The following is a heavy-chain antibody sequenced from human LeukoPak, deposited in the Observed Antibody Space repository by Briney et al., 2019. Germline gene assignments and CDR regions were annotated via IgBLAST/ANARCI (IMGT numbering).Heavy chain of an antibody. CDR3: AREVVVAADYYYYGMDV. Sequence: PSETLSLTCTVSGCSISSGDYYWSWIRQPPGKGLEWIGYIYYSGSTYYNPSLKSRVTISVDTSKNQFSLKLSSVTAADTAVYYCAREVVVAADYYYYGMDVWGKGTTVTVSS. CDR1: GCSISSGDYY. V-gene: IGHV4-30-4*01. J-gene: IGHJ6*04. D-gene: IGHD2-15*01. CDR2: IYYSGST.